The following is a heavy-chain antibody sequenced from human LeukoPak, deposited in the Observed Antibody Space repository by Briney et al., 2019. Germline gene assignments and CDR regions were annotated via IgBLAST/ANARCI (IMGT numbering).Heavy chain of an antibody. CDR1: GRSLSSDNYY. CDR2: IYTSGST. J-gene: IGHJ6*03. D-gene: IGHD3-22*01. CDR3: ARVQRRYDSSGYYYDHYYYYYMDV. Sequence: SEALSLTSTVSGRSLSSDNYYWSWIRQPAVKGLEWIGRIYTSGSTKYNPSLKSRVTMSVDTFKNHFSLKLSSVAAADTAVYYCARVQRRYDSSGYYYDHYYYYYMDVWGTGATVTVSS. V-gene: IGHV4-61*02.